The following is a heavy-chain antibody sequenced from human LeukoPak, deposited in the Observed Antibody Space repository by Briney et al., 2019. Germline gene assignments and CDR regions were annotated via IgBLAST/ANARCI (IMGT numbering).Heavy chain of an antibody. D-gene: IGHD4-17*01. CDR2: IYYSGST. J-gene: IGHJ4*02. CDR3: ARYGDYEGFFDY. V-gene: IGHV4-39*01. CDR1: GGSISSSSYY. Sequence: PSETLSLTCTVSGGSISSSSYYWGWIRQPPGKGLEWIGSIYYSGSTYCNPSLKSRVTISVDTSKNQFSLKLSSVTAADTAVYYCARYGDYEGFFDYWGQGTLVTVSS.